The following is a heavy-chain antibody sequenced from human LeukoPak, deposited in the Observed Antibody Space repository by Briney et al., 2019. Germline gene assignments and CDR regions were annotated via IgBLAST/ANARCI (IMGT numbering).Heavy chain of an antibody. J-gene: IGHJ5*02. D-gene: IGHD1-1*01. CDR3: ARDFGATGTTAGVWFDP. CDR1: GGTFSSYA. V-gene: IGHV1-69*06. Sequence: ASVKVSCKASGGTFSSYAISWVRQAPGQGLEWMGGIIPIFGTANYAQKFQGRVTITADKSTSTAYMELSSLRSEDTAVYYCARDFGATGTTAGVWFDPWGQGTLVTVSS. CDR2: IIPIFGTA.